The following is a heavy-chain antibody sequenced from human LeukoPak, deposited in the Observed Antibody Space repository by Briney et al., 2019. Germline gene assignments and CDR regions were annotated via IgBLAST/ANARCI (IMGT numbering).Heavy chain of an antibody. CDR3: AKEMTTVTTYAFDI. J-gene: IGHJ3*02. Sequence: PGGSLRLSCAASGFTFSSYGMHWVRQAPGKGLEWVAFIRYDGSNKYYADSVKGRFTISRDNSKNTLYLQMNSLRAEDTAVYYCAKEMTTVTTYAFDIWGQGTMVTVSS. CDR2: IRYDGSNK. D-gene: IGHD4-11*01. V-gene: IGHV3-30*02. CDR1: GFTFSSYG.